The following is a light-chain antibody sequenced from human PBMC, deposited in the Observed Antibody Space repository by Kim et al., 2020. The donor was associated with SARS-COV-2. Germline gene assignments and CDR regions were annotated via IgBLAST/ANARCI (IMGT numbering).Light chain of an antibody. CDR3: QAWASRSDQNV. V-gene: IGLV3-21*04. CDR1: NLGSKS. J-gene: IGLJ1*01. CDR2: HDS. Sequence: SYELTQPRSMSVAPGATARITCWGDNLGSKSVHWYQQTPGQAPVVVIHHDSDRPSGIPERFSGSTSGNTATLIISRVEAGDEADYYCQAWASRSDQNVFG.